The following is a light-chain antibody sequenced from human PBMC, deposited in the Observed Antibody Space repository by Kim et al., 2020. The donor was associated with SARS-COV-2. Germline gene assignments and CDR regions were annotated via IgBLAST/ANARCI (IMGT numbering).Light chain of an antibody. V-gene: IGKV3-20*01. J-gene: IGKJ1*01. CDR2: GAS. CDR3: HQYGSSPWT. Sequence: EIVLTQSPGTLSLSPGERVTLSCRASQSVSNNYLAWYQQRPGQAPSLFIYGASKRASDIPDRFSGSGSGTDFTLTIARLEPEDFAVYYCHQYGSSPWTFGQGTKLEI. CDR1: QSVSNNY.